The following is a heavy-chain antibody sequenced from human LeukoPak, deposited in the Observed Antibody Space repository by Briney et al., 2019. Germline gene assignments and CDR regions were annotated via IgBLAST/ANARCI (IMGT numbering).Heavy chain of an antibody. J-gene: IGHJ6*02. D-gene: IGHD6-19*01. Sequence: GGSLRLSCVASGYTFNTYWIHWVRQGPGKGLVWVSLTSADGTTTTYANSVKGRFTVSRDNARNTLYLQMNSLRGEDAAVYYCARGLAGAYRIMDVWGQGTTVTVS. V-gene: IGHV3-74*01. CDR1: GYTFNTYW. CDR3: ARGLAGAYRIMDV. CDR2: TSADGTTT.